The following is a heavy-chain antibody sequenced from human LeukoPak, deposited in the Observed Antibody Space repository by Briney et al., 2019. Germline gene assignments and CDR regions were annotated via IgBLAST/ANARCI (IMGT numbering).Heavy chain of an antibody. D-gene: IGHD3-22*01. Sequence: GGSLRLSCAASGFTFSSYWMSWVRQAPGKGLEWVANIKQDGSEKYYVDSVKGRFTISRDNAKNSLYLQMNSLRAEDTAVYYCPREVVNRYYYMDVWGKGTTVTVSS. CDR1: GFTFSSYW. CDR3: PREVVNRYYYMDV. V-gene: IGHV3-7*01. J-gene: IGHJ6*03. CDR2: IKQDGSEK.